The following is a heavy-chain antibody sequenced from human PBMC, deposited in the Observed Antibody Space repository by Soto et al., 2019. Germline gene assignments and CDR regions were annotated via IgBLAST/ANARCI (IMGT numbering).Heavy chain of an antibody. CDR1: GFSLSTSGVG. V-gene: IGHV2-5*02. D-gene: IGHD6-19*01. Sequence: QITLKESGPPLVKPTQTLTLTCTFSGFSLSTSGVGVGWIRQPPGKALEWLALIYWDDDKRYSPSLKTRLTITKDTSKNQVVLTMTSMDPVDTATYYCAHAGIAVAGTVLDYWGQGTLVTVSS. CDR2: IYWDDDK. CDR3: AHAGIAVAGTVLDY. J-gene: IGHJ4*02.